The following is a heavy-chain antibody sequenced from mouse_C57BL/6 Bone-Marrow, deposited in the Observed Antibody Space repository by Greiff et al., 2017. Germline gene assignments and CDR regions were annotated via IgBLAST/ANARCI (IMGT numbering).Heavy chain of an antibody. Sequence: EVKLMESGPGMVKPSQSLSLTCTVTGYSITSGYDWHWIRHFPGNKLEWMGDISYGGSTNYNPSLKSRISITHDTSKNHFFLKLNSVTTEDTATYYWARPYAGYYVWFAYWGQGTLVTVSA. CDR1: GYSITSGYD. CDR3: ARPYAGYYVWFAY. V-gene: IGHV3-1*01. CDR2: ISYGGST. J-gene: IGHJ3*01. D-gene: IGHD2-3*01.